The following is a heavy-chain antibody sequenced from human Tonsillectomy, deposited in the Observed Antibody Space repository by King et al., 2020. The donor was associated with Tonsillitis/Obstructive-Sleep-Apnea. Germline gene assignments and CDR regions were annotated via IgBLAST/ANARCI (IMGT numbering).Heavy chain of an antibody. V-gene: IGHV3-73*01. D-gene: IGHD5-12*01. J-gene: IGHJ4*02. CDR3: TTGYGDY. CDR1: GFTCSDST. Sequence: VQLVESGGGLVQPGGSLKLSCAASGFTCSDSTMHWVRQASGKGLEWVGRIRSKANSYAKVYAASVKGRFTISRDDSKNTAYLQMNSLKTEDTAVYHCTTGYGDYWGQGTLVTVSS. CDR2: IRSKANSYAK.